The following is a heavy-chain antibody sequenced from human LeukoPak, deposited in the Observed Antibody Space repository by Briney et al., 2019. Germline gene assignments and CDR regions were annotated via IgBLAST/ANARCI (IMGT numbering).Heavy chain of an antibody. CDR3: ARASWVSSADAVR. CDR1: GLSFSSFA. CDR2: MKGTGES. J-gene: IGHJ4*02. Sequence: GGSLTLSCAASGLSFSSFAMSWVRQAPARGLEWLSSMKGTGESFYADSVRGRFTLSRDYSSNTVYLHLNNLRVEDTAVYYCARASWVSSADAVRWGQGTVVTVSS. V-gene: IGHV3-23*01. D-gene: IGHD3-16*01.